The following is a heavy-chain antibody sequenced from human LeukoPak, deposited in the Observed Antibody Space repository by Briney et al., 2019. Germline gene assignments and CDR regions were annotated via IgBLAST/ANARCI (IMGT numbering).Heavy chain of an antibody. Sequence: SETLSLTCIVSGGSIRSYYWTWIRQPPGKGLEWIGYIYYSGSTNYNPSLKSRVTISVDTSKNQFSLKLSSVTAADTAVYYCARDHATGTTSWFDPWGQGTLVTVSS. J-gene: IGHJ5*02. V-gene: IGHV4-59*12. D-gene: IGHD1-1*01. CDR1: GGSIRSYY. CDR3: ARDHATGTTSWFDP. CDR2: IYYSGST.